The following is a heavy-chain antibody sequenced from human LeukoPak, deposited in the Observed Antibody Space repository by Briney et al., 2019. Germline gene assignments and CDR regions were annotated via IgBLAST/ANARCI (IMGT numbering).Heavy chain of an antibody. J-gene: IGHJ4*02. D-gene: IGHD6-13*01. CDR3: ARDQVQLVPPFDY. Sequence: PGGSLRLSCAASGFTFSSYSMNWVRQTPGKGLEWVSSISSSSSYIYYADSVKGRFTISRDNAKNSLYLQMNSLRAEDTAVYYCARDQVQLVPPFDYWGQGTLVTVSS. CDR2: ISSSSSYI. CDR1: GFTFSSYS. V-gene: IGHV3-21*01.